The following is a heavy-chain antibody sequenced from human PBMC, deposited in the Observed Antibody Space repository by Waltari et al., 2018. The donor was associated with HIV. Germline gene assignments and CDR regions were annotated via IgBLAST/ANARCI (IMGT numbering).Heavy chain of an antibody. Sequence: EVHLEQSGAEVKKPGESLKISCKASGYTFTSYWIGWVRQMPGKGLECMGIIYPGDSDTRYSPSVQGQVTISADKSITTVYLQWSTLKASDTAIYYCARHVRVLQPTVAIGGMDVWGQGTSVTVSS. D-gene: IGHD2-21*01. CDR1: GYTFTSYW. V-gene: IGHV5-51*01. CDR3: ARHVRVLQPTVAIGGMDV. J-gene: IGHJ6*02. CDR2: IYPGDSDT.